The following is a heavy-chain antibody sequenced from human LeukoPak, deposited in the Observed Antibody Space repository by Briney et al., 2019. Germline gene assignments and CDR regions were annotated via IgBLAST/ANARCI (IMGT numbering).Heavy chain of an antibody. J-gene: IGHJ5*01. CDR2: INANSGTT. V-gene: IGHV3-23*01. CDR1: GFAFSVYA. Sequence: GGSLPLSCTASGFAFSVYAMSWLRQPPGKGLEWVSTINANSGTTSYAASVRGRFTISRDNSKNTLYLQLNTLRADDTATYYCAKPISGGLAVTADWFHPWGQGTLVVVSS. D-gene: IGHD6-19*01. CDR3: AKPISGGLAVTADWFHP.